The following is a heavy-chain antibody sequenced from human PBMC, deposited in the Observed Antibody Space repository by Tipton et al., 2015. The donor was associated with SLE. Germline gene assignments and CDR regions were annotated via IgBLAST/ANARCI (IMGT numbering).Heavy chain of an antibody. Sequence: TLSLTCTVSGGSVSSSSSYWGWIRQPPGQGLEWIGSIYYRGGTHYNPSLKSRVTVSVDTSNNRFSLKLNSATAADTAVYYCARLGIATTGTNKYFQHWGQGTLVTVSS. D-gene: IGHD6-13*01. CDR2: IYYRGGT. V-gene: IGHV4-39*07. CDR1: GGSVSSSSSY. J-gene: IGHJ1*01. CDR3: ARLGIATTGTNKYFQH.